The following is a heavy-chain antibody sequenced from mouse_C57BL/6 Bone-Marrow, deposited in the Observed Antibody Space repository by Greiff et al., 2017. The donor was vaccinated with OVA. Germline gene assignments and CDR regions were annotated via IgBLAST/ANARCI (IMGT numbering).Heavy chain of an antibody. Sequence: EVDVVESGGGLVQPGGSLKLSCAASGFTFSDYGMAWVRQAPRKGPEWVAFISNLAYSIYYADTVTGRFTISRENAKNTLYLEMSSLRSEDTAMYYCARHYYGSSLYAMDYWGQGTSVTVSS. D-gene: IGHD1-1*01. CDR1: GFTFSDYG. J-gene: IGHJ4*01. CDR3: ARHYYGSSLYAMDY. V-gene: IGHV5-15*01. CDR2: ISNLAYSI.